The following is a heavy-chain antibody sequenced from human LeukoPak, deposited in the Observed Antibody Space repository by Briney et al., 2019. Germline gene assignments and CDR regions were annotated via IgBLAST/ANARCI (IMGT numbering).Heavy chain of an antibody. D-gene: IGHD5-12*01. CDR3: AREADSGYDPGVVDY. CDR1: GFTFSSYS. CDR2: IRSSSSYI. V-gene: IGHV3-21*01. Sequence: GGSLRLSCAASGFTFSSYSMNWVRQAPGKGLEWVSSIRSSSSYIYYADSVKGRFTISRDNAKNSLYLQMNSLRAEDTAVYYCAREADSGYDPGVVDYWGQGTLVTVSS. J-gene: IGHJ4*02.